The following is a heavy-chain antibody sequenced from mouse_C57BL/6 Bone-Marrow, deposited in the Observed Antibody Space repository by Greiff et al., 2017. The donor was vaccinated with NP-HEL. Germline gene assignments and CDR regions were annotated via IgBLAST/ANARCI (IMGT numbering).Heavy chain of an antibody. CDR3: ARFITTVVDYYAMDY. Sequence: QVQLQQSGAELARPGASVKLSCKASGYTFTSYGISWVKQRPGQGLEWIGEIYPRSGNTYYNEKFKGKATLTADKSSSTAYMELRSLTSEDSAVYFCARFITTVVDYYAMDYWGQGTSVTVSS. CDR2: IYPRSGNT. V-gene: IGHV1-81*01. J-gene: IGHJ4*01. CDR1: GYTFTSYG. D-gene: IGHD1-1*01.